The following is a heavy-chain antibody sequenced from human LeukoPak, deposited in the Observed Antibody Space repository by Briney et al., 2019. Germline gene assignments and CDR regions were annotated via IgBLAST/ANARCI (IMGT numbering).Heavy chain of an antibody. Sequence: GGSLRLSCAASGFTFSSYEMNWVRQAPGKGLAWVSYISSSGSTIYYADSVKGRFTISGDNAKNSLYLQMNSLRAEDTAVYYCASDSSPGNYWGQGTLVTVSS. V-gene: IGHV3-48*03. CDR2: ISSSGSTI. CDR1: GFTFSSYE. D-gene: IGHD6-6*01. CDR3: ASDSSPGNY. J-gene: IGHJ4*02.